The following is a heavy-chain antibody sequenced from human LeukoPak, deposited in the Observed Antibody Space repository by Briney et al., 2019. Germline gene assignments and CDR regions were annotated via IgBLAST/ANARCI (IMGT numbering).Heavy chain of an antibody. D-gene: IGHD3-16*02. J-gene: IGHJ5*02. CDR3: ARGSYPWGFDP. Sequence: SETLSLTCTVSGGSISSGSYYWSWIRQPAGKGLEWIGRIYTSGSTNYNPSLKSRVTISVDTSKNQFSLKLSSVTAADTAVYYCARGSYPWGFDPWGQGTLVTVSS. V-gene: IGHV4-61*02. CDR1: GGSISSGSYY. CDR2: IYTSGST.